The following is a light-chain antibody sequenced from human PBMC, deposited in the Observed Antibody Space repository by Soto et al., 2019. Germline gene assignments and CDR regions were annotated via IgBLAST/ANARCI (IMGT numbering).Light chain of an antibody. J-gene: IGLJ2*01. CDR1: SSDVGGYNY. V-gene: IGLV2-8*01. CDR2: EVS. CDR3: SSYAGSNIV. Sequence: QSALTQPPSASGSPRQSVTISCTGTSSDVGGYNYVSWYQQYPGKAPKLMIYEVSKRPSGVPDRFSGSKSGNTASLTVSGLQAEDEADYYCSSYAGSNIVFGGGTKVTVL.